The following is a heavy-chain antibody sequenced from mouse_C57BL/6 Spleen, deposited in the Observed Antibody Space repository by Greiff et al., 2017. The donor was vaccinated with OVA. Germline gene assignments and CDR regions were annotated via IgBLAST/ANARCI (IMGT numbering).Heavy chain of an antibody. CDR1: GYSFTDYN. V-gene: IGHV1-39*01. J-gene: IGHJ2*01. D-gene: IGHD1-1*01. Sequence: VQLKESGPELVKPGASVKISCKASGYSFTDYNMNWVKQSNGKSLEWIGVINPNYGTTSYNQKFKGKATLTVDQSSSTAYMQLNSLTSEDSAVYYYARSVYYGSRYYFDYWGQGTTLTVSS. CDR3: ARSVYYGSRYYFDY. CDR2: INPNYGTT.